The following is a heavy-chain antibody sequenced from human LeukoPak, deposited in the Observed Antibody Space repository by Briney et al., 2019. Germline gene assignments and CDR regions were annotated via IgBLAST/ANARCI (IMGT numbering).Heavy chain of an antibody. D-gene: IGHD6-13*01. CDR2: IYYSGGA. J-gene: IGHJ3*02. CDR1: GLSICSYY. CDR3: ARDDGYPLGAFDI. V-gene: IGHV4-59*01. Sequence: KPSETLSLTCTVSGLSICSYYWSWIRQPPGKGLEWIGHIYYSGGANYNPSLKSRVAISLDTSRSQFSLKLSSVTAADTAVYYCARDDGYPLGAFDIWGLGALVTVSS.